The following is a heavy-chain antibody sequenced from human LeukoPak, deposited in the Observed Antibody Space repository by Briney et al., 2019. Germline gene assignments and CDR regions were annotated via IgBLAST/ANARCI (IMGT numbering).Heavy chain of an antibody. Sequence: GGSLRLSCAASGFTFSSYAMSWVRQAPGKGLEWVSAISGSGGSTYYADSVKGRFTISRDNSKNTLYLQMNSLRAEDTAVYYCAKKVGGNSAYFNFDHWGQGTLVTVSS. CDR3: AKKVGGNSAYFNFDH. CDR1: GFTFSSYA. V-gene: IGHV3-23*01. D-gene: IGHD4-23*01. CDR2: ISGSGGST. J-gene: IGHJ4*02.